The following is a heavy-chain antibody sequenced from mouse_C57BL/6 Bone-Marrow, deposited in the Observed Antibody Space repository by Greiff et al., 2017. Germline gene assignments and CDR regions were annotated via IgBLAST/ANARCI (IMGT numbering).Heavy chain of an antibody. V-gene: IGHV1-31*01. J-gene: IGHJ4*01. CDR1: GYSFTGYY. CDR2: IYPYNGVS. D-gene: IGHD2-2*01. CDR3: GRWDGYDETYYYAMDY. Sequence: VQLQQSGPELVKPGASVKISCKASGYSFTGYYMHWVKQSHGNILDWIGYIYPYNGVSSYNQKFKGKATLTVDKSSSTAYMELRSLTSEDSAVYCCGRWDGYDETYYYAMDYWGQGTSVTVSS.